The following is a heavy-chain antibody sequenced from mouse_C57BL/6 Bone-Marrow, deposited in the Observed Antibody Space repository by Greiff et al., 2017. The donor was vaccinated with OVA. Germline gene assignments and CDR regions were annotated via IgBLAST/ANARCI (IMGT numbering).Heavy chain of an antibody. J-gene: IGHJ1*03. CDR2: ISYSGST. D-gene: IGHD1-1*01. Sequence: EVKLMESGPGLAKPSQTLSLTCSVTGYSITSDYWNWIRKFPGNKLEYMGYISYSGSTYYNPSLKSRISITRDTSKNQYYLQLNSVTTEDTATYYCARTTVVATPHWYFDVWGTGTTVTVSS. V-gene: IGHV3-8*01. CDR1: GYSITSDY. CDR3: ARTTVVATPHWYFDV.